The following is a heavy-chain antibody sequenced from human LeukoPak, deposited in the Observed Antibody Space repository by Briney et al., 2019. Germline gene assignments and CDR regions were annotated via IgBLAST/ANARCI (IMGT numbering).Heavy chain of an antibody. V-gene: IGHV3-74*01. J-gene: IGHJ4*02. CDR3: ARGPNSNWSGLDF. CDR2: ISPTGSTT. D-gene: IGHD6-6*01. CDR1: GFSFSGHW. Sequence: GGSLRLSCTASGFSFSGHWMHWARQLPGKGLVWVSRISPTGSTTSYADSVKGRFTVSRDNAKNTLYLQLNNLRAEDTAVYYCARGPNSNWSGLDFWGQGTLLTVSS.